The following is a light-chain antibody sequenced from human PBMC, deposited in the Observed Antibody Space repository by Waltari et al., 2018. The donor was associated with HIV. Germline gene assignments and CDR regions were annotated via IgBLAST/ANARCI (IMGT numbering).Light chain of an antibody. CDR2: DTY. J-gene: IGLJ3*02. CDR3: ATWDNSLSIGV. CDR1: SSGLGSYS. V-gene: IGLV1-51*01. Sequence: QSVLTQPPSVSAAPGQKVTISRSGTSSGLGSYSVSWYQQFPGTAPRRLIFDTYKRPSGIPDRFSASKSGTSATLDITGLQTGDEADYYCATWDNSLSIGVFGGGTKLTVL.